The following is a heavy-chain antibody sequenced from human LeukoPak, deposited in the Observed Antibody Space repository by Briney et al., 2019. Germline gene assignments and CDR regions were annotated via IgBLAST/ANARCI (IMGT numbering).Heavy chain of an antibody. J-gene: IGHJ6*02. CDR2: IYYSGST. CDR3: ARDGGLERPFGMDV. D-gene: IGHD1-1*01. V-gene: IGHV4-31*03. CDR1: GGPISSGGYY. Sequence: SETLSLTCTVSGGPISSGGYYRSWIRQHPGKGLEWIGYIYYSGSTYYSPSLKSRVTISVDTSKNQFSLKLSSVTAADTAVYYCARDGGLERPFGMDVWGQGTTVTVSS.